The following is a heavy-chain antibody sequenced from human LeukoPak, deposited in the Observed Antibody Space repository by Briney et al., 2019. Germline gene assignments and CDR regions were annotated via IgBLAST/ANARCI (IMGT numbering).Heavy chain of an antibody. CDR1: GGSISSYY. Sequence: SETLSLTCTVSGGSISSYYWSWIRQPPGKGLEWIGYIYYSGSTNYNPSLKSRVTISVDSSKKQFSLKLSSVTAADTAVYYSARGKGRCSSTSCKNYYFDYWGQGTLVTVSS. CDR3: ARGKGRCSSTSCKNYYFDY. D-gene: IGHD2-2*01. CDR2: IYYSGST. J-gene: IGHJ4*02. V-gene: IGHV4-59*01.